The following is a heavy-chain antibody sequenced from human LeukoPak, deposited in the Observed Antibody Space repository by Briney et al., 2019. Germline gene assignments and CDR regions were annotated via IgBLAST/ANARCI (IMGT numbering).Heavy chain of an antibody. CDR3: ARRGPDSIAVAGILYYYYYYMDV. CDR1: GFTFSSYA. D-gene: IGHD6-19*01. Sequence: PGGSLTLSCAASGFTFSSYAMHWVRQAPGKGLEWVAVISYDGSNKYYADSVKGRFTISRDNSKSTLYLQMNSLSAEDTAVYYCARRGPDSIAVAGILYYYYYYMDVWGKGTTVTVSS. CDR2: ISYDGSNK. V-gene: IGHV3-30*01. J-gene: IGHJ6*03.